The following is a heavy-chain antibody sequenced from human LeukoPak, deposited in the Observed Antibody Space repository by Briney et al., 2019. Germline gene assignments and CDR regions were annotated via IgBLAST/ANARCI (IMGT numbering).Heavy chain of an antibody. V-gene: IGHV1-69*06. CDR3: AAGLPIYYYYYYMDV. CDR1: GGTFSSYA. D-gene: IGHD3-9*01. J-gene: IGHJ6*03. CDR2: IIPIFGTA. Sequence: SVKVSCKASGGTFSSYAISWVRQAPGQGLEWMGRIIPIFGTANYAQKFQGRVTITADKSTSTAYMELSSLRSEGTAVYYCAAGLPIYYYYYYMDVWGKGTTVTVSS.